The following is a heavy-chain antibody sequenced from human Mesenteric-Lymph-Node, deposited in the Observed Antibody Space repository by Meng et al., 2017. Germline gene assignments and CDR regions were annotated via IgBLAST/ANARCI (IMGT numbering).Heavy chain of an antibody. CDR1: GYTFTDYY. Sequence: ASVKVSCKASGYTFTDYYIHWIRQAPGQGLEWMGRISPNGGGTVYAQKFQGRVTMTSDTSINTAYMELSRLRSDDTAVYYCARGGGVTSSKDYWGQGTLVTVS. J-gene: IGHJ4*02. CDR2: ISPNGGGT. D-gene: IGHD2-21*02. V-gene: IGHV1-2*02. CDR3: ARGGGVTSSKDY.